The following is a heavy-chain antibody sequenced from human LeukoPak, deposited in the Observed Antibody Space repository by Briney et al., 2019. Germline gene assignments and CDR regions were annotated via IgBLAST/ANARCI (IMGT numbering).Heavy chain of an antibody. D-gene: IGHD5/OR15-5a*01. CDR3: ARSDAVSTHSFDY. Sequence: GGSLRLSCAASTFTFSSYAMSWVRQAPGKGLEWVSVISGSGGSTNYADSVKGRFTISRDNSKNTLYLQMNSLRDEGPAVYSFARSDAVSTHSFDYWGQGTMVTVSS. CDR2: ISGSGGST. J-gene: IGHJ3*01. CDR1: TFTFSSYA. V-gene: IGHV3-23*01.